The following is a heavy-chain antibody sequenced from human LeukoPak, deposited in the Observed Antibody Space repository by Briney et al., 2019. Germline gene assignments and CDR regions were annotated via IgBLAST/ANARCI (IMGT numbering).Heavy chain of an antibody. CDR3: ASPGRYCDTTNCYSQHVPYF. CDR2: INPNSGAT. Sequence: ASVKVSCKASGYTFTAYYMHWVRQAPGQGLEWMGWINPNSGATNYAQKFQGRVTMTSDTSISTAYMEVGRLRPDDTAVYYCASPGRYCDTTNCYSQHVPYFWGQGTLVTVSS. J-gene: IGHJ4*02. V-gene: IGHV1-2*02. CDR1: GYTFTAYY. D-gene: IGHD2-2*01.